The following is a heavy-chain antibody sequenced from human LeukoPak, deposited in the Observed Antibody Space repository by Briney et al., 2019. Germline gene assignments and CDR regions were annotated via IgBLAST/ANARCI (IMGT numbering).Heavy chain of an antibody. CDR1: GYTFTSYY. CDR2: INPSGGST. Sequence: ASVKVSCKASGYTFTSYYMHWVRQAPGQGLEWMGIINPSGGSTSYAQKFQGRVTMTRDTSTSTVYMELSSLRSEDTAVYYCARVRTVTTGGNWFDPWGQGTLVTVSP. D-gene: IGHD4-11*01. J-gene: IGHJ5*02. V-gene: IGHV1-46*01. CDR3: ARVRTVTTGGNWFDP.